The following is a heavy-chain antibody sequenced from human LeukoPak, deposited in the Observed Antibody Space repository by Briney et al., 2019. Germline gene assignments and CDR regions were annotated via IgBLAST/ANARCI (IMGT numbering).Heavy chain of an antibody. CDR3: ARSPSGVTGSPWYFDY. CDR2: IFYNGNT. Sequence: PSETLSLTCTVSGGSISDYYWSWVRQPPGKGLEWLGYIFYNGNTNYNPSLKSRVTISVDTSKNQFSLKLSSVTAADTAVYSCARSPSGVTGSPWYFDYWGQGALVTVSS. J-gene: IGHJ4*02. V-gene: IGHV4-59*01. CDR1: GGSISDYY. D-gene: IGHD3-9*01.